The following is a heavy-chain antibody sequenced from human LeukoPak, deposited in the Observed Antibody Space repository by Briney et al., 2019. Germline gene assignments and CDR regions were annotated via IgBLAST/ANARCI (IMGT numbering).Heavy chain of an antibody. Sequence: PSATLSLTCTVSGGSISSSSYYWGSIRQPPGKGVQWIGSINYSGNTYYNPSRKSRVTIAVDTSKNQYSLKLSSVTAADTAVYYCASGYSYDLFDDWGQGTLVTVSS. CDR3: ASGYSYDLFDD. V-gene: IGHV4-39*07. D-gene: IGHD5-18*01. CDR2: INYSGNT. J-gene: IGHJ4*02. CDR1: GGSISSSSYY.